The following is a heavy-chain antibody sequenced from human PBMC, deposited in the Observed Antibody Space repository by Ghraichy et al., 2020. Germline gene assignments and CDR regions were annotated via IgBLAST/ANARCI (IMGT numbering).Heavy chain of an antibody. V-gene: IGHV4-34*01. CDR3: ARGHVYDSSGYYDAFDI. CDR2: INHSGST. J-gene: IGHJ3*02. Sequence: SETLSLTCAVYGGSFSGYYWSWIRQPPGKGLEWIGEINHSGSTNYNPSLKSRVTISVDTSKNQFSLKLSSVTAADTAVYYCARGHVYDSSGYYDAFDIWGQGTMVTVSS. CDR1: GGSFSGYY. D-gene: IGHD3-22*01.